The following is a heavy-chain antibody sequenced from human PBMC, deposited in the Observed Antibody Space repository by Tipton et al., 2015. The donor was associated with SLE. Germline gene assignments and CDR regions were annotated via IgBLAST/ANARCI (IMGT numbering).Heavy chain of an antibody. CDR1: GGSISSSSYY. D-gene: IGHD5-24*01. CDR2: IYYSGST. J-gene: IGHJ4*02. Sequence: TLSLTCTVSGGSISSSSYYWGWIRQPPGKGLEWIGSIYYSGSTYYNPSLKSRVTISVDTSKNQFSLKLKSVTAADTAVYYCARGRRDGYNYSPLFDYWGQGTLVTVSS. V-gene: IGHV4-39*07. CDR3: ARGRRDGYNYSPLFDY.